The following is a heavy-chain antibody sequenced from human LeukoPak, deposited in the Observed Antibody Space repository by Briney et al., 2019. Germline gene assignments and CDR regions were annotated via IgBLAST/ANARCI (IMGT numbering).Heavy chain of an antibody. V-gene: IGHV3-33*08. Sequence: GGSLRLSCAASGFTFSNAWMSWVRQAPGKGLEWVAVIWYDGTNKYYADSVKGRFTISRDNSKNTLYLQMNSLRAEDTAVYYCARVRQQLGYFDYWGQGTLVTVSS. CDR2: IWYDGTNK. D-gene: IGHD6-13*01. CDR3: ARVRQQLGYFDY. J-gene: IGHJ4*02. CDR1: GFTFSNAW.